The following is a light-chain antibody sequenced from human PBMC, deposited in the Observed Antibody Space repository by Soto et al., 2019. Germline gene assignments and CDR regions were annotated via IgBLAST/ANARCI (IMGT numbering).Light chain of an antibody. V-gene: IGKV1-27*01. CDR3: QKYNSGPWT. CDR2: AAS. Sequence: DLQMTQSPSSLSTAVGDRVTITCRSSQCISNYLARYQQKPGKVPKLLIYAASTLQSGVPSRFSGSGSGTDFTLTISSLQHEDVATYYCQKYNSGPWTFGQGTKV. J-gene: IGKJ1*01. CDR1: QCISNY.